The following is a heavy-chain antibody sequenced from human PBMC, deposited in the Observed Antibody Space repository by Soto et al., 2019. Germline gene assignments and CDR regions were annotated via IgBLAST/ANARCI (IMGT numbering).Heavy chain of an antibody. V-gene: IGHV3-33*01. Sequence: GWSLRLSCEASVFTFKNYGMHLVRQAPGKGLEWVAIIWYGESNEYYGDSVKGRFTISRDNSKNTLYLEMNSLRAEDTAVYYCARDAAPYCSSTSCYLFDYWGQGTLVTVSS. CDR3: ARDAAPYCSSTSCYLFDY. D-gene: IGHD2-2*01. J-gene: IGHJ4*02. CDR1: VFTFKNYG. CDR2: IWYGESNE.